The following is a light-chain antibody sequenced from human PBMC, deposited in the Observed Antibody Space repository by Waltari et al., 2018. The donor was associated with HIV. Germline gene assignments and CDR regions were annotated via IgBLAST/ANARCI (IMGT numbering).Light chain of an antibody. V-gene: IGKV3-20*01. CDR2: GAS. CDR3: QQYGDSPFT. CDR1: QTVISNY. Sequence: EIVLTQSPYTLSLSPGTRATLSCRASQTVISNYLAWYQQKPGQAPRLLVYGASSRAAGIADRFSGSGSGTDFTLIISRVEPEDSAVFYCQQYGDSPFTFGPGTKVEIK. J-gene: IGKJ3*01.